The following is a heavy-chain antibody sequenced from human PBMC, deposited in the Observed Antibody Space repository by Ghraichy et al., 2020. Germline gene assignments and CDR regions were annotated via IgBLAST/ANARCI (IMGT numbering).Heavy chain of an antibody. CDR2: SSWNSGIA. CDR1: GFTFRDYD. CDR3: AKGLAGRFGGSLHYGMDV. Sequence: GGSLRLSCTASGFTFRDYDIHWVRQSPGKGLEWVAASSWNSGIANFADFVKGRFTISRDNAKKSLYLQMNSLTPDDAALYYCAKGLAGRFGGSLHYGMDVWGKGTTVTVSS. D-gene: IGHD3-16*01. V-gene: IGHV3-9*01. J-gene: IGHJ6*04.